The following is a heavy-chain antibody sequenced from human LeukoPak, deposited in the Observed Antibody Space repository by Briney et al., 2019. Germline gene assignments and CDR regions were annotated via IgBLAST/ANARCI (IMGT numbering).Heavy chain of an antibody. Sequence: GGSLRLSRAASRFTFSSYLMSWVRPAPGKGLEWVSYITGNSHTIYYADSVKGGFTISRDNAKNSLHLQMNRLRAEDTAVYYCARDMGTVTGYYVDYWGQGTLVTVSS. V-gene: IGHV3-48*01. CDR2: ITGNSHTI. D-gene: IGHD3-9*01. J-gene: IGHJ4*02. CDR1: RFTFSSYL. CDR3: ARDMGTVTGYYVDY.